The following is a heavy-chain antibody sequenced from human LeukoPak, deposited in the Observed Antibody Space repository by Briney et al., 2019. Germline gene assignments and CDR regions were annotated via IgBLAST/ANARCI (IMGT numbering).Heavy chain of an antibody. D-gene: IGHD6-13*01. CDR3: AKGYSSSHYYFDY. V-gene: IGHV3-23*01. J-gene: IGHJ4*02. Sequence: GGSLRLSCAASGFAFSSYAMSWVRQAPGKGLEWVSAISGSGGSTYYADSVKGRFTISRDNSKNTLYLQMNSLRAEDTAVYYCAKGYSSSHYYFDYWGQGTLVTVSS. CDR1: GFAFSSYA. CDR2: ISGSGGST.